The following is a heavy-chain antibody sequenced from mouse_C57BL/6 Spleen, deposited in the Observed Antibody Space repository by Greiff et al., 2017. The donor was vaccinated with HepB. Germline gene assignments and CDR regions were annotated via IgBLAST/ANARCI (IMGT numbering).Heavy chain of an antibody. J-gene: IGHJ2*01. CDR3: ARTPLYGNYVDY. D-gene: IGHD2-1*01. Sequence: EVKLMESGGGLVQPGGSLSLSCAASGFTFTDYYMSWVRQPPGKALEWLGFIRNKANGYTTEYSASVKGRFTISRDNSQSILYLQMNALRAEDSATYDCARTPLYGNYVDYWGQGTTLTVSS. CDR2: IRNKANGYTT. CDR1: GFTFTDYY. V-gene: IGHV7-3*01.